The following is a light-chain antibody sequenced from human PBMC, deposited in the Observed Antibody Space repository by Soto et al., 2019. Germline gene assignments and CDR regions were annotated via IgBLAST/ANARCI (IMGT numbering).Light chain of an antibody. Sequence: QSVLTQPPSASGSAGQSVTIACTGTSRDVGGYNYVSWYQQHPGKAPKLMIYEVSKRPPGVPDRFSGSKSGNTASLTVSGLQPEDEADYYCSSYAGSNKSVFGTGTKVTVL. V-gene: IGLV2-8*01. CDR1: SRDVGGYNY. CDR2: EVS. J-gene: IGLJ1*01. CDR3: SSYAGSNKSV.